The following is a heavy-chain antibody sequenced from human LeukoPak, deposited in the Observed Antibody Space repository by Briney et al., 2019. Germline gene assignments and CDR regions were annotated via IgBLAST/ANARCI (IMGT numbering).Heavy chain of an antibody. CDR1: GGSMSSYY. D-gene: IGHD3-9*01. J-gene: IGHJ4*02. Sequence: SETLSLTCTVSGGSMSSYYWGWIRQPPGRGLEWIGHTYYTGGTNYSPSLKSRVTISVDTSKNQFSLKLSSVTAADTAVYYCARLVLRYFDFDYWGQGALVTVSS. CDR2: TYYTGGT. V-gene: IGHV4-59*08. CDR3: ARLVLRYFDFDY.